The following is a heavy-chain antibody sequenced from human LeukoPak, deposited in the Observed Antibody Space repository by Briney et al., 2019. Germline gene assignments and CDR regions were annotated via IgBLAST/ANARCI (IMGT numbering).Heavy chain of an antibody. CDR1: GYTFISCD. CDR3: TRGSSGRRDN. V-gene: IGHV1-8*01. CDR2: MNPNSGNT. D-gene: IGHD6-19*01. Sequence: GASVKVSFKASGYTFISCDINWVRQATGQGLEWMGWMNPNSGNTGYGQSFQGRITMTRDISIGTAYMELSNLTSEDTAIYYCTRGSSGRRDNWGQGTLVTVSA. J-gene: IGHJ4*02.